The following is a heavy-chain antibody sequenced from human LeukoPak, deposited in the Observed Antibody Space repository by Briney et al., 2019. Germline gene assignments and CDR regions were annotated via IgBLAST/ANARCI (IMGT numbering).Heavy chain of an antibody. Sequence: GGSLILSCAASGFTFSSYDMHWVRQAPGKGLEWVAVISYDGSNKFYADSAKGRFTISRDNSKNTLYLQMNSLRPEDTAVYYCAKLWDVVVSATLTFDFWGQGTLVTVSS. D-gene: IGHD2-15*01. CDR2: ISYDGSNK. J-gene: IGHJ4*02. CDR1: GFTFSSYD. V-gene: IGHV3-30*18. CDR3: AKLWDVVVSATLTFDF.